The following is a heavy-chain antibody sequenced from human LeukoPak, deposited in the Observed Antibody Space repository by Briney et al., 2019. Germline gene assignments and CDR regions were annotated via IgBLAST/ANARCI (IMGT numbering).Heavy chain of an antibody. J-gene: IGHJ4*02. V-gene: IGHV4-34*01. CDR1: GGSFSGYY. Sequence: SETLSLTCAVYGGSFSGYYWSWIRQPPGKGLEWIGEINHSGSTNYNPSLKSRVTMSVDTSKNQFSLKLSSVTAADTAVYYCARATRGGWSTPYYFDYWGQGTLVTVSS. CDR3: ARATRGGWSTPYYFDY. D-gene: IGHD6-19*01. CDR2: INHSGST.